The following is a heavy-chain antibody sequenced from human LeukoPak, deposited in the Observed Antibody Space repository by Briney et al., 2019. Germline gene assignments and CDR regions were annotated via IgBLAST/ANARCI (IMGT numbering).Heavy chain of an antibody. J-gene: IGHJ4*02. V-gene: IGHV4-59*11. CDR1: GGSISSHY. Sequence: SETLSLTCTVSGGSISSHYWSWIRQPPGKGLEWIGYIYYSGSTNYNPSLRSRVTISVDTSKNQFSLKLSPVTAADTAVYYCARVDSSGWYVFDYWGQGTLVTVSS. D-gene: IGHD6-19*01. CDR2: IYYSGST. CDR3: ARVDSSGWYVFDY.